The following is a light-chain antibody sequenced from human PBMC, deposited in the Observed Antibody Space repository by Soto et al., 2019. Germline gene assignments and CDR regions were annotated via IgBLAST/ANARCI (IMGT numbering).Light chain of an antibody. CDR3: AAWDDSLNGVV. V-gene: IGLV1-44*01. CDR1: SSNIGSHT. CDR2: NTY. J-gene: IGLJ2*01. Sequence: QSVLTQPPPASGTPGQRVTISCSGSSSNIGSHTVNWYQQLPGTAPRLLIYNTYYRPSGVPDRFSGSKSGTSASLAISGLQSEDEADYYCAAWDDSLNGVVFGGGTKLTVL.